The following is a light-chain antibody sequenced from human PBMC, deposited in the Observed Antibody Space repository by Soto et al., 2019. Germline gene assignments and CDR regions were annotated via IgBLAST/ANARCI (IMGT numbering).Light chain of an antibody. CDR3: QHYGRSAYT. CDR2: GAT. CDR1: QSVSSNY. J-gene: IGKJ2*01. V-gene: IGKV3-20*01. Sequence: EIVLTQSPGTLSLSPGERATLSCRASQSVSSNYLAWYQQKPGQAPRLLIYGATSRATGIPDRFSGSGSGTDFTLIISRLEPEDFAVYYCQHYGRSAYTFGQGTKLEIK.